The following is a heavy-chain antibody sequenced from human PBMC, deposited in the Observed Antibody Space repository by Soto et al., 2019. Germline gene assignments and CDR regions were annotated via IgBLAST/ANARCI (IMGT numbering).Heavy chain of an antibody. CDR2: MNPNSGNT. CDR1: GYTFTSYD. CDR3: ARGGPGYCSGGSCYRDAFDI. Sequence: ASVKVSCKASGYTFTSYDINWVRQATGQGLEWMRWMNPNSGNTGYAQKFQGRVTMTRNTSISTAYMELSSLRSEDTAVYYCARGGPGYCSGGSCYRDAFDIWGQGTMVTVSS. V-gene: IGHV1-8*01. D-gene: IGHD2-15*01. J-gene: IGHJ3*02.